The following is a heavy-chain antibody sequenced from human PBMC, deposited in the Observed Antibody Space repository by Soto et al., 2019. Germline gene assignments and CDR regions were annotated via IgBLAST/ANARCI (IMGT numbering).Heavy chain of an antibody. J-gene: IGHJ6*02. CDR2: ISGYNGNT. CDR3: AREGPAPYYYYGMDV. CDR1: GYTFTNYG. Sequence: QVQLVQSGAEVKKPGASVKVSCKASGYTFTNYGFSWVRQAPGHGLEWMGWISGYNGNTKYVEKFQGRVTMTADTSTSTAHMELRSLRSDDTAVYYCAREGPAPYYYYGMDVWGQGTAVTVSS. V-gene: IGHV1-18*01.